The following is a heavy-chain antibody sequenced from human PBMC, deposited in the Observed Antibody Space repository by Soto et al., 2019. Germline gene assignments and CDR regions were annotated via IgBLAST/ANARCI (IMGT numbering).Heavy chain of an antibody. J-gene: IGHJ3*02. D-gene: IGHD2-15*01. Sequence: GASVKVSCKASGYTFTGYYMHWVRQAPGQGLEWMGWINPNSGGTNYAQKFQGWVAMTRDTSISTAYMELSRLRSDDTAVYYCARDKTDIVERAPLYAFDIWGQGTMVTVSS. CDR1: GYTFTGYY. V-gene: IGHV1-2*04. CDR3: ARDKTDIVERAPLYAFDI. CDR2: INPNSGGT.